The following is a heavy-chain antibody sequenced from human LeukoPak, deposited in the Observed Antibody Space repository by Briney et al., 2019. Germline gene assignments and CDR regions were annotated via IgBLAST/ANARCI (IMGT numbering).Heavy chain of an antibody. J-gene: IGHJ4*02. V-gene: IGHV3-33*01. Sequence: GESLRLSCAASGFSFSTYGMHWVRQAPGKGLEWLALIWHDGSNTYYADSVKGRFTISRDNSKNTLYLQLNNLRAEDTGVYYCAGDTPPGGDYYFEYWGQGTLVTVSS. CDR1: GFSFSTYG. CDR3: AGDTPPGGDYYFEY. D-gene: IGHD3-16*01. CDR2: IWHDGSNT.